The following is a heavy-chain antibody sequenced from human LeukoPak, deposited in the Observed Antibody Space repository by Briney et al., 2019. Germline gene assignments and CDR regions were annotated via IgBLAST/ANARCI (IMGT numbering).Heavy chain of an antibody. J-gene: IGHJ4*02. Sequence: SQTLSLTCTVSGGSISSGDYYWSWIRQPPGKGLEWIAYMYYSGSTYYNPSLKSRVTMSADTSKNQLSLKLSSVTAADTAVYFCARVAVVVPAAKPHFDYWGQGTLVTVSS. V-gene: IGHV4-30-4*01. CDR1: GGSISSGDYY. D-gene: IGHD2-2*01. CDR3: ARVAVVVPAAKPHFDY. CDR2: MYYSGST.